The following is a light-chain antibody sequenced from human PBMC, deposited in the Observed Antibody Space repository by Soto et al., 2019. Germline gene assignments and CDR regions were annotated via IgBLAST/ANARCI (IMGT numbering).Light chain of an antibody. Sequence: QSALTQPASVSGSPGQSINISCTGTSSDIGGYNYVSWYQQHPGEAPKLVIYEVSNRPSGVSNRFSGSKSGNTASLTISGLQADDEADYYCCSKTSSITYVFGSGTKLTVL. CDR2: EVS. CDR3: CSKTSSITYV. J-gene: IGLJ1*01. CDR1: SSDIGGYNY. V-gene: IGLV2-14*01.